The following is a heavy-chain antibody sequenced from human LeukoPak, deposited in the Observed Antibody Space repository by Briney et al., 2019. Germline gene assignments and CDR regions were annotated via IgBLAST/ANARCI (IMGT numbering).Heavy chain of an antibody. Sequence: TSETLSLTCSVSGASISSYSWSWIRQPPGKGLEWIGYIYYSGNTNYNPSLKSRVTISVDTSNNEVSLNLNSVTAADTAVYYCARFVGSCLDYWGQGTLLTVSS. CDR2: IYYSGNT. D-gene: IGHD2-15*01. CDR1: GASISSYS. CDR3: ARFVGSCLDY. V-gene: IGHV4-59*01. J-gene: IGHJ4*02.